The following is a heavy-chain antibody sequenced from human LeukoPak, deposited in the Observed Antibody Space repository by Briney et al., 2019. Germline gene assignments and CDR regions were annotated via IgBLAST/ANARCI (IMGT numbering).Heavy chain of an antibody. CDR2: ISYDGSNR. CDR3: ARSTRDIVVVVAAYSDFDY. V-gene: IGHV3-30-3*01. CDR1: GFTLSNYP. Sequence: GGSLRLSCAASGFTLSNYPIHWVRQAPGKGLEWVTLISYDGSNRYYADSVKGRFTISRDNSKSSLYLQMNSLRPEDTAVYYCARSTRDIVVVVAAYSDFDYWGQGTLVTVSS. D-gene: IGHD2-15*01. J-gene: IGHJ4*02.